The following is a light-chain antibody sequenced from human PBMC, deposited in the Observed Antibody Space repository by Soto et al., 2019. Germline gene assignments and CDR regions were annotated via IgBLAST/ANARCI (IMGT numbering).Light chain of an antibody. V-gene: IGKV4-1*01. CDR1: QSVLYSSNNKNY. J-gene: IGKJ1*01. Sequence: DIVMTQSPDSLAVSLGERATINCKSSQSVLYSSNNKNYLAWYQQKLGQPPKLLIYWASSRESGVPDRFSGSGSGTDFTLTISSLQAEDVAVYYCKQYYSTPRTFGQGTKVDIK. CDR3: KQYYSTPRT. CDR2: WAS.